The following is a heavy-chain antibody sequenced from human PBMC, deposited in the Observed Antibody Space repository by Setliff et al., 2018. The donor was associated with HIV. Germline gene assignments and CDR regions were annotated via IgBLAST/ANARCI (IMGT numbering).Heavy chain of an antibody. D-gene: IGHD3-10*01. CDR3: ARSMHYPGDDAFDI. V-gene: IGHV4-59*01. J-gene: IGHJ3*02. CDR2: IYYSGST. CDR1: GGSINNYY. Sequence: PSETLSLTCTVSGGSINNYYWSWIRQPPGKGLEWIGFIYYSGSTYYNPSLKSRVTMSVDTSKNQFSLNLSSVTAADTAVYYCARSMHYPGDDAFDIWGQGTMVTVSS.